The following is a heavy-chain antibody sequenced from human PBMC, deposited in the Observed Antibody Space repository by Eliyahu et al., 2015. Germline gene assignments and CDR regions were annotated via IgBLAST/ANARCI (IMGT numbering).Heavy chain of an antibody. D-gene: IGHD3-22*01. CDR1: GXXFSTYG. CDR2: ISGRGAGT. J-gene: IGHJ5*02. V-gene: IGHV3-23*04. CDR3: AKGQGLGNGLDP. Sequence: EVQLVESGGGLVQPGGSLRLSCAASGXXFSTYGMSWVRQAPGKGLXWVSGISGRGAGTYYGDSVKGRFTISRDNSKNTLYLQLNSLRDEDSAVYYCAKGQGLGNGLDPWGQGTLVTVSS.